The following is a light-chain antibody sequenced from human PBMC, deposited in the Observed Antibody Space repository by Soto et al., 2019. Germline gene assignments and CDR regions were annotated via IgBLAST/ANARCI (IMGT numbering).Light chain of an antibody. V-gene: IGKV1-5*03. CDR1: QSISSW. J-gene: IGKJ3*01. CDR3: RQYNTYSGT. CDR2: KAS. Sequence: DIQMTQSPSTLSASVGDRVTITCRASQSISSWLAWYQQKPGKAPKLLIYKASSLESGVPSRFSGSGSETDFTLTISSLQRDDFATYYCRQYNTYSGTFGPGTKVDIK.